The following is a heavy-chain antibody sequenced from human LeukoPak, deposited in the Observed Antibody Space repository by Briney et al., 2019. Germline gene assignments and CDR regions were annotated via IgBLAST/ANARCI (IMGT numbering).Heavy chain of an antibody. D-gene: IGHD6-13*01. CDR2: ISGSGGNT. CDR1: GFTFSGCA. CDR3: ARDWPSEWQHLPDYDAVDI. Sequence: GGSLRLSCAASGFTFSGCAMSWVRQPPGKGLNWVSSISGSGGNTFYADSVKGRFTISRDNSKNTLYLQMNSLRAEDTAVYYCARDWPSEWQHLPDYDAVDILGQGTMVTVSS. V-gene: IGHV3-23*01. J-gene: IGHJ3*02.